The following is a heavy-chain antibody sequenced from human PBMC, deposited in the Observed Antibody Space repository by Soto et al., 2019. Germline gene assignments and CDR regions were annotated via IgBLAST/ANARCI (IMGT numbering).Heavy chain of an antibody. CDR1: GGSISSSSYY. J-gene: IGHJ4*02. CDR2: IYYSGST. D-gene: IGHD1-26*01. CDR3: SRHRAIVGARDFDY. Sequence: QLQLQELGPGLVKPSETLSLTCTVSGGSISSSSYYWGWIRQPPGKGLEWIGSIYYSGSTYYNPSLKIRVTISVDTSKNQFSLKLSSVTAADTAVYYCSRHRAIVGARDFDYWGQGTLVTVSS. V-gene: IGHV4-39*01.